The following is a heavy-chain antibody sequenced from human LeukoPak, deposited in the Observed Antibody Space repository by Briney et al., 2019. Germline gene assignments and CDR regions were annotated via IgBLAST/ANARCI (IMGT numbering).Heavy chain of an antibody. J-gene: IGHJ6*03. V-gene: IGHV4-34*01. Sequence: SDTLSLTCAVNGGSFSRHYWSWIRQPPGKGREWRGEINHSGSTNYNPSLKSRVTISIDTHKNQLSLKLHSVTSADKAIYYCARGNMGDYSRYYYYMYVWGKGNTVTVSS. D-gene: IGHD3-16*01. CDR2: INHSGST. CDR1: GGSFSRHY. CDR3: ARGNMGDYSRYYYYMYV.